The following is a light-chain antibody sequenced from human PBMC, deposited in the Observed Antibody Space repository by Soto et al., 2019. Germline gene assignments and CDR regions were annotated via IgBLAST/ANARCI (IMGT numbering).Light chain of an antibody. J-gene: IGLJ1*01. CDR3: AAWDDSLNGYV. CDR2: YDD. V-gene: IGLV1-36*01. Sequence: QSVLTQPPSVSEAPRQRVTISCSGSSSNIGNNAVNWYQQVPGKAPKLLIYYDDRLPSGVSDRFSGSKSGTSASLAMSGLESEDEADYDCAAWDDSLNGYVFGTGTKLTVL. CDR1: SSNIGNNA.